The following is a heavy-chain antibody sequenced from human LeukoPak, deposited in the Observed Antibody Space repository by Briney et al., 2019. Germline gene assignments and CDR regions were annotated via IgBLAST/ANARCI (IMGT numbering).Heavy chain of an antibody. V-gene: IGHV3-23*01. Sequence: GGSLRLSCAASGLSFSTYDMSWARLPPGKGLEWVSSISGSDVTTNYADSVKGRFTISRDNSKNMLYLQMNSLRAEDTAVYYCARIDGWSNFDYWGQGTLVTVSS. CDR1: GLSFSTYD. J-gene: IGHJ4*02. CDR3: ARIDGWSNFDY. D-gene: IGHD3-10*01. CDR2: ISGSDVTT.